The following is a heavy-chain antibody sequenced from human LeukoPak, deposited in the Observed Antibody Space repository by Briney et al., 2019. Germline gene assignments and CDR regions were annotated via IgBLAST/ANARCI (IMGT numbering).Heavy chain of an antibody. CDR3: AIRGGYLYYMDV. CDR1: GYTFTSYG. V-gene: IGHV1-18*01. CDR2: ISAYNGNT. D-gene: IGHD3-16*01. Sequence: ASVKVSCKASGYTFTSYGISWVRQAPGQGLEWMGWISAYNGNTNYAQKLQGRVTMTTDTSTSTAYMELSSLRSEDTAVYYCAIRGGYLYYMDVWGKGTTVTISS. J-gene: IGHJ6*03.